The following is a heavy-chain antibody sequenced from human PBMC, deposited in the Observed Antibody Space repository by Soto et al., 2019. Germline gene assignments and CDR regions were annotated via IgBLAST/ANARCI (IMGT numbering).Heavy chain of an antibody. CDR1: GGTFSSYA. V-gene: IGHV1-69*01. CDR2: IIPIFGTA. Sequence: QVQLVQSGAEVKKPGSSVKVSCKASGGTFSSYAISWVRQAPGQGLEWMGGIIPIFGTAKYAQKFQGRVTITADESTGIAYMELSSLRSEDTAVYYCAREMTVKRLHYGMDVWGQGTTVTFSS. J-gene: IGHJ6*02. CDR3: AREMTVKRLHYGMDV. D-gene: IGHD4-4*01.